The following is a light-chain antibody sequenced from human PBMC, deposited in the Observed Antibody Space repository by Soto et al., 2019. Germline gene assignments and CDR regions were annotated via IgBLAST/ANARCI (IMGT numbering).Light chain of an antibody. V-gene: IGLV2-14*01. Sequence: QSVLTQPASVSGSPGQSITISCTGTSSDVGGYNYVSWYQQYPGKAPKLMVYEVRNRPSGVSNRFSGAKSGNTASLTISGLQAEDEADYYCSSYSDTSTLVVFGGGTKVTVL. CDR2: EVR. J-gene: IGLJ2*01. CDR1: SSDVGGYNY. CDR3: SSYSDTSTLVV.